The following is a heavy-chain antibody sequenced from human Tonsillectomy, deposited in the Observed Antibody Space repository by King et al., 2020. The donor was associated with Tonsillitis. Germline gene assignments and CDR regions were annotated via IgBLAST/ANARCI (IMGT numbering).Heavy chain of an antibody. CDR2: ISWNSGKT. CDR3: VKDSLGYCSSASCYTFDY. CDR1: GFTFDDYA. Sequence: VQLVESGGGLVQPGRSLRLSCAASGFTFDDYAMHWVRHGPGKRLEWVSSISWNSGKTDYGDSVKGRFTISRDNAKNSLYLQMNSLRAEDTALYYCVKDSLGYCSSASCYTFDYWGQGTLVTVSS. D-gene: IGHD2-2*02. V-gene: IGHV3-9*01. J-gene: IGHJ4*02.